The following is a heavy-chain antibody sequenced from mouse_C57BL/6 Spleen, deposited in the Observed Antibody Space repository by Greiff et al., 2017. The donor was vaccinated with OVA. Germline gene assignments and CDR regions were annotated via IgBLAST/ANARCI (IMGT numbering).Heavy chain of an antibody. J-gene: IGHJ4*01. CDR1: GFTFSSYA. CDR2: ISRGGDYI. V-gene: IGHV5-9-1*02. D-gene: IGHD3-1*01. CDR3: TREGAQAGGLGYAMDD. Sequence: EVQLVESGEGLVKPGGSLKLSCAASGFTFSSYAMSWVRQTPEKRLEWVAYISRGGDYIYYADTVKGRFTLSRDNDRNTLYLQMSSMKSADTAMDYCTREGAQAGGLGYAMDDWGQGTSVTVSS.